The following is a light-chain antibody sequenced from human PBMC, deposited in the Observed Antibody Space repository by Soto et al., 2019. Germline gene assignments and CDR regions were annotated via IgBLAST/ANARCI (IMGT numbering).Light chain of an antibody. CDR2: GAF. CDR3: QQYNDWPLT. J-gene: IGKJ1*01. Sequence: EIVMTQSPVTLSVSPGERATLSCRASQSVRSNLAWYQQKPGQAPSLLIYGAFTRATGIPTRFSGTGSGTEFTLTISSLQSEDFALYYCQQYNDWPLTSGQGTKV. CDR1: QSVRSN. V-gene: IGKV3-15*01.